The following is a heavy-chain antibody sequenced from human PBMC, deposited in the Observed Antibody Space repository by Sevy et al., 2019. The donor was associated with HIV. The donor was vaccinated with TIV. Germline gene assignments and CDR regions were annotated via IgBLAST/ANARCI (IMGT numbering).Heavy chain of an antibody. CDR1: GYTFTGYS. Sequence: ASVKVSCKTSGYTFTGYSMHWVRQAPGQGLEWMGRTTPNSGGTNYAQKFQGRVTMTRDTSIRTAYMELSRLRSDDTAVYYCAREGSYSYDSSGYYPFDYWGHGTLVTVSS. D-gene: IGHD3-22*01. J-gene: IGHJ4*01. CDR3: AREGSYSYDSSGYYPFDY. CDR2: TTPNSGGT. V-gene: IGHV1-2*06.